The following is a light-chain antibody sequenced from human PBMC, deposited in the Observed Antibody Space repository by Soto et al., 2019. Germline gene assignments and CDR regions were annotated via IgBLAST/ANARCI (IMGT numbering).Light chain of an antibody. J-gene: IGLJ7*01. CDR2: EVS. CDR1: SSDVGAYNF. CDR3: CSFALRSTLI. V-gene: IGLV2-14*01. Sequence: QSVLTQPASVSGSPGQSITISCTGTSSDVGAYNFVSWYQQHPGKAPKLIFYEVSNRPPGLSDRFSGSKSGTTASLTISGLQAEDEADYYCCSFALRSTLIFGGGTQLTVL.